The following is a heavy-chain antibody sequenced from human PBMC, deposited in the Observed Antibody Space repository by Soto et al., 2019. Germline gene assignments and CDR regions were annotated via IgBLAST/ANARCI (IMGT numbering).Heavy chain of an antibody. CDR2: ISGSGGST. CDR3: AKDIFITMFRAPNRFDY. V-gene: IGHV3-23*01. Sequence: GGSLRLSCAASGFTFRSYAMSWVRQAPGKGLEWVSAISGSGGSTYYADSVKGRFTISRDNSKNTLYLQMNSLRAEDTAVYYCAKDIFITMFRAPNRFDYGGQGPLVTVS. D-gene: IGHD3-10*01. CDR1: GFTFRSYA. J-gene: IGHJ4*02.